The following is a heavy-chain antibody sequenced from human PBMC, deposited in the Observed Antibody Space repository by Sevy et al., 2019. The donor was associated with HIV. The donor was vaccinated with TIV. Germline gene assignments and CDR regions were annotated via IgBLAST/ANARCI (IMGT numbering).Heavy chain of an antibody. Sequence: ASVKVPCKASGYTFTSYGISWVRQAPGQGLEWMGWISAYNGNTNYAQKLQGRVTMTTDTSTSTAYMELRSLRSDDTAVYYCARAYYGSGSYYNLLDYWGQGTLVTVSS. CDR1: GYTFTSYG. CDR2: ISAYNGNT. D-gene: IGHD3-10*01. CDR3: ARAYYGSGSYYNLLDY. J-gene: IGHJ4*02. V-gene: IGHV1-18*01.